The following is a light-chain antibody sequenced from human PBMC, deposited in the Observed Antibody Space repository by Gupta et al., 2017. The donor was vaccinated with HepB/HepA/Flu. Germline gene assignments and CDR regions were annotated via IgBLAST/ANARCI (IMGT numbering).Light chain of an antibody. CDR3: QHYYGTLST. CDR2: WAS. V-gene: IGKV4-1*01. Sequence: IVMTKSPAFLAVALGEGAIINCNSSQSILFDGNNKNYLAWYQQKPGQPPKLLIHWASTRESGVPDRFTGSGSGTDFTLTISSLQAEDVAVYYCQHYYGTLSTFGQGTKVEIK. CDR1: QSILFDGNNKNY. J-gene: IGKJ1*01.